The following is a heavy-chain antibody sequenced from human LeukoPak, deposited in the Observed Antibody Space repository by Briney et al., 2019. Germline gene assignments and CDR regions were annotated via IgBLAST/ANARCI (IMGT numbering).Heavy chain of an antibody. CDR1: GGSISSYY. CDR2: IYYSGST. V-gene: IGHV4-59*01. D-gene: IGHD5-24*01. Sequence: SETLSLTCTVSGGSISSYYWSWIRQPPGKGLEWIEYIYYSGSTNYNPSLKSRVTISVDTSKNQFSLKLSSVTAADTAVYYCASSKGWLPNWFDPWGQGTLVTVSS. J-gene: IGHJ5*02. CDR3: ASSKGWLPNWFDP.